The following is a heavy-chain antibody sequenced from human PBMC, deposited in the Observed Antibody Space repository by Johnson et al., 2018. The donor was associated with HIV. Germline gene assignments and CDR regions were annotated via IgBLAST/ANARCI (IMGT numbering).Heavy chain of an antibody. D-gene: IGHD2-15*01. CDR1: GFTFDDYG. CDR3: ARVRGRRENAFDI. V-gene: IGHV3-20*04. Sequence: VQLVESGGGVVRPGGSLRLSCAASGFTFDDYGMSWVRQTPGKGLEWVSGINWNGGSTGYADSVKGRFTISRDNSKNTMSLQMNSPSFEDTAGYYCARVRGRRENAFDIWGQGTMVTVSS. CDR2: INWNGGST. J-gene: IGHJ3*02.